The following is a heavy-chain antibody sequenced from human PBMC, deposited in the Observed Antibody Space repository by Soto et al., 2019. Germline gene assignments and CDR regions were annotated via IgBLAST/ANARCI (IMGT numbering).Heavy chain of an antibody. CDR3: ARDTTLQGGMDV. J-gene: IGHJ6*02. CDR1: GGSISSGGYY. D-gene: IGHD1-26*01. Sequence: LTCTVSGGSISSGGYYWSWIRQHPGKGLEWIGYIYYSGSTYYNPSLKSRVTISVDTSKNQFSLKLSSVTAADTAVYYCARDTTLQGGMDVWGQGTTVTVSS. V-gene: IGHV4-31*03. CDR2: IYYSGST.